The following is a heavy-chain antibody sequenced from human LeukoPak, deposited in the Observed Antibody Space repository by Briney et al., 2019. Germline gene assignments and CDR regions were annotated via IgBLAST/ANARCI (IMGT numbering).Heavy chain of an antibody. Sequence: SETLSLTCAVYGGSFSGYYWSWIRQPPGKGLEWIGEINHSGSTNYNPSLKSRVTISVDTSKNQFSLKLSSVTAADTAVYYCARASFVTGLFDYWGQGTLVTVSS. CDR3: ARASFVTGLFDY. J-gene: IGHJ4*02. D-gene: IGHD2-21*02. CDR2: INHSGST. CDR1: GGSFSGYY. V-gene: IGHV4-34*01.